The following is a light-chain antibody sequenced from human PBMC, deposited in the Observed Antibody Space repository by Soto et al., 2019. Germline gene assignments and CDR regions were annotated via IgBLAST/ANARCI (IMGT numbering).Light chain of an antibody. CDR1: SSNIGSNT. CDR2: SNN. V-gene: IGLV1-44*01. Sequence: QSVLTQPPSASGTPGQRVTISCSGSSSNIGSNTVNWYQQLPGAAPELLIYSNNHRPSGDPDRFSGSKSGTSASLAISGLQSEDEALYFCAAWDVRLNGWVFGGGTKVTVL. CDR3: AAWDVRLNGWV. J-gene: IGLJ3*02.